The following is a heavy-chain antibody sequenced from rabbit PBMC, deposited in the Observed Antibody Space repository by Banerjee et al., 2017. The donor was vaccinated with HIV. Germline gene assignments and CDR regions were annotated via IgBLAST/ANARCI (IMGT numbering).Heavy chain of an antibody. J-gene: IGHJ4*01. Sequence: QSLEESGGGLVQPEGSLTLTCTASGFSFSSGHDISWVRQAPGKGLELIACIYTSSGSTWHANWVNGRFTISRSTSLNTVDLKMTSLTAADTATYFCARDGGRSVYTQYYFNLWGQGTLVTVS. CDR1: GFSFSSGHD. V-gene: IGHV1S43*01. CDR3: ARDGGRSVYTQYYFNL. D-gene: IGHD8-1*01. CDR2: IYTSSGST.